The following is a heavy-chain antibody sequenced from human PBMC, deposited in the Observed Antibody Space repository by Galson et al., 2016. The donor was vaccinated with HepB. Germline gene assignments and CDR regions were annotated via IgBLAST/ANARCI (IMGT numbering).Heavy chain of an antibody. V-gene: IGHV3-13*04. CDR2: IGTAGDT. CDR3: ARGSHCSGGNCYPVGAFDI. J-gene: IGHJ3*02. Sequence: SLRLSCAASGFTFSSYDMHWVRQPTGKGLEWVSGIGTAGDTYYPGSVKGRFTSSREHAKNSLYLQMNSLRAGDTAVYYCARGSHCSGGNCYPVGAFDIWGLGTMVTVSS. CDR1: GFTFSSYD. D-gene: IGHD2-15*01.